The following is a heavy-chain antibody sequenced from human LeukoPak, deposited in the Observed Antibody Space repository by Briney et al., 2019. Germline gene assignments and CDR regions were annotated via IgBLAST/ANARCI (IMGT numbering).Heavy chain of an antibody. D-gene: IGHD3-22*01. CDR3: ARDFYDSSGLDAFDI. V-gene: IGHV4-59*01. Sequence: SEILSLTCTVSGGSISSYYWSWIRQPPGKGLEWIGYIYYSGSTNYNPSLKSRVTISVDTSKNQFSLKLSSVTAADTAVYYCARDFYDSSGLDAFDIWGQGTMVTVSS. J-gene: IGHJ3*02. CDR2: IYYSGST. CDR1: GGSISSYY.